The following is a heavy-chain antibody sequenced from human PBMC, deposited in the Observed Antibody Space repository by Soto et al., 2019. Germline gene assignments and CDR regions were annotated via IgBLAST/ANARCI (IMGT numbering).Heavy chain of an antibody. CDR1: GFTFSDYY. J-gene: IGHJ6*02. V-gene: IGHV3-11*01. CDR3: AKDDYDILTGPSRAYYYYYGMDV. Sequence: PGGSLILSCAASGFTFSDYYMSWIRQAPGKGLEWVSYISSSGSTIYYADSVKGRFTISRDNAKNSLYLQMNSLRAEDTAVYYRAKDDYDILTGPSRAYYYYYGMDVWGQGTTVTVPS. D-gene: IGHD3-9*01. CDR2: ISSSGSTI.